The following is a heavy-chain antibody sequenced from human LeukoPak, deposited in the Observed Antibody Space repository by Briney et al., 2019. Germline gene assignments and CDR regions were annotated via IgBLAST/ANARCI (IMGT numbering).Heavy chain of an antibody. Sequence: GASVKVSCKASGGTFSSYAISWVRQAPGQGLEWMGGIIPISGTTNYAQKFRGRVTISADESTSTAYMELNSLRSEDTAVYYCARGCNSIICYVSYYYYGMDVWGQGTTVTVSS. J-gene: IGHJ6*02. CDR3: ARGCNSIICYVSYYYYGMDV. D-gene: IGHD2-2*01. CDR2: IIPISGTT. V-gene: IGHV1-69*13. CDR1: GGTFSSYA.